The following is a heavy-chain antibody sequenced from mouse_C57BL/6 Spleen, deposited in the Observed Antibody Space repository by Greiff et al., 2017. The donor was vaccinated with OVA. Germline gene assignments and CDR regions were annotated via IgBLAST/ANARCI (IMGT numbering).Heavy chain of an antibody. J-gene: IGHJ2*01. Sequence: EVQLQQSGAELVKPGASVKLSCTASGYTITDYDMHWVKQRPEQGLEWIGRIDPDDGDTKYAPKFQGKATITADTSSNTAYLQLSSLTSEDSAVYYCARGEAYYGDLFDYWGQGTTLTVSS. CDR1: GYTITDYD. V-gene: IGHV14-2*01. CDR2: IDPDDGDT. D-gene: IGHD1-1*01. CDR3: ARGEAYYGDLFDY.